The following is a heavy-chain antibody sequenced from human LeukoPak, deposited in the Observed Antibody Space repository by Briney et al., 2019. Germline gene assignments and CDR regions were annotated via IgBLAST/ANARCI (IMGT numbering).Heavy chain of an antibody. Sequence: ASVKVSCKASGGTFSSYAISWVRQAPGQGLEWMGWINPNSGGTNYAQKFQGRVTMTRDTSISTAYMELSRLRSDDTAVYYCARDTQGAPVNWFDPWGQGTLVTVSS. V-gene: IGHV1-2*02. CDR1: GGTFSSYA. CDR3: ARDTQGAPVNWFDP. D-gene: IGHD1-14*01. CDR2: INPNSGGT. J-gene: IGHJ5*02.